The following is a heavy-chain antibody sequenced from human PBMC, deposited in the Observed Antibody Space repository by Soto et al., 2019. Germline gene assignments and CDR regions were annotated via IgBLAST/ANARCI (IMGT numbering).Heavy chain of an antibody. CDR2: IYYSGST. J-gene: IGHJ5*02. CDR3: ARGDDVDTAMVGWFDP. CDR1: GGSISSYY. Sequence: SETLSLTCTVSGGSISSYYWSWIRQPPGKGLEWIGYIYYSGSTNYNPSLKSRVTISVDTSKNQFSLKLSSVTAADTAVYYCARGDDVDTAMVGWFDPWGQGTLVTVSS. V-gene: IGHV4-59*08. D-gene: IGHD5-18*01.